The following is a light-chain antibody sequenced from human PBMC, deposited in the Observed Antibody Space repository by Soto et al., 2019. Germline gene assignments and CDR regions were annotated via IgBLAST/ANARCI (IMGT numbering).Light chain of an antibody. V-gene: IGKV3-20*01. CDR2: AAS. Sequence: EIVMTQSPATLSVSPGARALLSCRASQSISINVAWYPQNPGQAPRLLIYAASNRATGVPARFSGSWSGTDFTLTISRLEPEDFAVYYCQQYGSSPWTFGQGTKVDIK. CDR1: QSISIN. J-gene: IGKJ1*01. CDR3: QQYGSSPWT.